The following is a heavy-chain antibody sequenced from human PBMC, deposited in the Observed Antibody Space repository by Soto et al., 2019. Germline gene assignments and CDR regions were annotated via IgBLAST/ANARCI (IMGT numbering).Heavy chain of an antibody. D-gene: IGHD4-17*01. CDR3: ASNMRDYGDYPNYYYYGMDV. V-gene: IGHV1-69*01. CDR1: GGTFSSYA. Sequence: QVQLVQSGAEVKKPGSSVKVSCTASGGTFSSYAISWVRQAPGQGLEWMGGIIPIFGTANYAQKFQGRVTITADESTSTAYMELSSLRSEDTAVYYCASNMRDYGDYPNYYYYGMDVWGQGTTVTVSS. J-gene: IGHJ6*02. CDR2: IIPIFGTA.